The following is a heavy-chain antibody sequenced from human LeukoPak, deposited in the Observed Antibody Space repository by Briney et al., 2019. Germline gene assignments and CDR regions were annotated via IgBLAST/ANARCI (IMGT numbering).Heavy chain of an antibody. CDR2: ISWDGGST. CDR1: GFAFRSYG. V-gene: IGHV3-43*02. D-gene: IGHD6-19*01. CDR3: AKGLYSSGWYGENWFDP. Sequence: GGSLRLSCAASGFAFRSYGMTWVRQAPGKGLEWVSLISWDGGSTYYADSVKGRFTISRDNSKNSLYLQMNSLRTEDTALYYCAKGLYSSGWYGENWFDPWGQGTLVTVSS. J-gene: IGHJ5*02.